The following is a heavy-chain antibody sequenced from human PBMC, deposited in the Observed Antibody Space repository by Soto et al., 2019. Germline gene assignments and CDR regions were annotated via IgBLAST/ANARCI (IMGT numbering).Heavy chain of an antibody. CDR2: ISVSGDRT. Sequence: PGGSLRLSCAASGFTFSSYAMCWVRQAPGKGLEWVSSISVSGDRTYYADSVKGRFTISRDNSKNTLYLQMNSLRAEDTAVYYCAKDRGDIVVVPAAIDYWGQGTLVTVSS. J-gene: IGHJ4*02. D-gene: IGHD2-2*02. CDR1: GFTFSSYA. CDR3: AKDRGDIVVVPAAIDY. V-gene: IGHV3-23*01.